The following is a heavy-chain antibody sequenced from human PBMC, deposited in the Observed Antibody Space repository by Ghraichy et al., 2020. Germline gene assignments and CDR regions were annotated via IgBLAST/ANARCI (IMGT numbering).Heavy chain of an antibody. Sequence: GESLNISCAASGFTFSSYGMHWVRQAPGKGLEWVAFIRYDGSNKYYADSVKGRFTISRDNSKNPLYLQMKSLRAEETAVYYCANFYGDNIEYWGQGTLVTVSS. V-gene: IGHV3-30*02. D-gene: IGHD4-17*01. J-gene: IGHJ4*02. CDR1: GFTFSSYG. CDR2: IRYDGSNK. CDR3: ANFYGDNIEY.